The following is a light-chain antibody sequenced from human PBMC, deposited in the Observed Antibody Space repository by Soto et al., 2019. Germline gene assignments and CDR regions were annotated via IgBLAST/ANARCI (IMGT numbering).Light chain of an antibody. V-gene: IGKV3-15*01. CDR2: GAS. CDR3: QQYNNWPPWT. J-gene: IGKJ1*01. Sequence: EIVLTQSPATLSSFPGDRVTLSCRASQYINTRLAWYQHRPGQAPRLLIYGASARALGIPDRFSGSGSGTEFTLTISSLQSEDFAVYYCQQYNNWPPWTFGQGTKVDIK. CDR1: QYINTR.